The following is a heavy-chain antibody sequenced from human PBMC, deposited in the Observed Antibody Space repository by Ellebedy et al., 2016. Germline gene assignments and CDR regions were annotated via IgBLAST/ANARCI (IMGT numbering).Heavy chain of an antibody. CDR3: ARDLNFDY. Sequence: GESLKISXAASGFTFSSYAMSWVRQAPGKGLEWVSAISGSGGSTYYADSVKGRFTISRDNSKNTLYLQMNSLRAEDTAVYYCARDLNFDYWGQGTLVTVSS. CDR2: ISGSGGST. CDR1: GFTFSSYA. J-gene: IGHJ4*02. V-gene: IGHV3-23*01.